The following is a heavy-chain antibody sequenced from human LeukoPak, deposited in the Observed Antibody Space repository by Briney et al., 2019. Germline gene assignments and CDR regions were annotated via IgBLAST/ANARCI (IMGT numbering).Heavy chain of an antibody. J-gene: IGHJ4*02. D-gene: IGHD3-22*01. CDR1: GYTLTELS. Sequence: ASVKVSCKVSGYTLTELSMHWVRQAPGKGLEWMGGSDPEDGETIHAQKFQGRVTMTEDTSTDTAYMELSSLRSEDTAVYYCAKIHYYDSSGYSLAFGYWGQGTLVTVSS. CDR2: SDPEDGET. CDR3: AKIHYYDSSGYSLAFGY. V-gene: IGHV1-24*01.